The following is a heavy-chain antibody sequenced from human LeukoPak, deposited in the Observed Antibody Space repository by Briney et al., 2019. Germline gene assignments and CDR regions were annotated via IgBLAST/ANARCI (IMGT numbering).Heavy chain of an antibody. V-gene: IGHV5-51*01. CDR1: GYSFTSYW. J-gene: IGHJ4*02. CDR2: IYPGDSDT. CDR3: AKTFTPDFWSGYYTHFDY. D-gene: IGHD3-3*01. Sequence: GESLQISCKGSGYSFTSYWIGWVRQMPGKGLELTGIIYPGDSDTRYSPSFQGQVTISADKSISTAYLQWSSLKASDTAMYYCAKTFTPDFWSGYYTHFDYWGQGTLVTVSS.